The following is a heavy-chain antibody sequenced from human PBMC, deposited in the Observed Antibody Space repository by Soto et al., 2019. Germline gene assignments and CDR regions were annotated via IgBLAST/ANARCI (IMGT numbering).Heavy chain of an antibody. J-gene: IGHJ6*02. Sequence: GESLKISCKGSGYSFTSYWIGWVRQMPGKGLEWMGVIYPGDSDTRYSPSFQGQVTISADKSISTAYLQWSSLKASDTAMYYCARLLRYVDLGDYYCGMDVWGQGNTVT. CDR2: IYPGDSDT. D-gene: IGHD3-9*01. CDR1: GYSFTSYW. V-gene: IGHV5-51*01. CDR3: ARLLRYVDLGDYYCGMDV.